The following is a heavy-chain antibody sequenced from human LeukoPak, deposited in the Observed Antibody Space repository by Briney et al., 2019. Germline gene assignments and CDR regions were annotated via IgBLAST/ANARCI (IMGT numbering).Heavy chain of an antibody. CDR2: IRYDGSDK. Sequence: GGSLRLSCAASGFTFSSYGMHWVRQAPGKGLEWVAFIRYDGSDKYYADSVKGRFTISRDNSKNTLYLQMNSLRPEDTAVYYCAKEGPGSYYYMDVWGKGTTVTISS. CDR1: GFTFSSYG. CDR3: AKEGPGSYYYMDV. D-gene: IGHD1-14*01. V-gene: IGHV3-30*02. J-gene: IGHJ6*03.